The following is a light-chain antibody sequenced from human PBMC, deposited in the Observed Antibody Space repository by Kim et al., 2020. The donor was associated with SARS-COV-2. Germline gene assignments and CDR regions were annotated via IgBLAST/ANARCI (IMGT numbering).Light chain of an antibody. V-gene: IGLV4-69*01. CDR3: QTWGTGIP. J-gene: IGLJ3*02. Sequence: PVLTQSPSASASLGASVKLTCTLSSGHSSYAIAWHQQQPEKGPRYLMKLNSDGSHSKGDGIPDRFSGSSSGAERYLTISSLQSEDEADYYCQTWGTGIPFGGGTQLTVL. CDR2: LNSDGSH. CDR1: SGHSSYA.